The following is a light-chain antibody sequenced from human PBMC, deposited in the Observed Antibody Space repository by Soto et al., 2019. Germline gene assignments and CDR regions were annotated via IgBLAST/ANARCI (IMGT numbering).Light chain of an antibody. CDR1: QSVRSN. CDR2: GAS. Sequence: EVVMTQSPATLSVSPGVRATLSCSASQSVRSNLAWYQQKPGQAPRLLIYGASTRATGIPTRFSGSVSGTEFTLNISSLQAEDFAVYYCLQYNNWPPWTFGQGTKVEIK. CDR3: LQYNNWPPWT. V-gene: IGKV3-15*01. J-gene: IGKJ1*01.